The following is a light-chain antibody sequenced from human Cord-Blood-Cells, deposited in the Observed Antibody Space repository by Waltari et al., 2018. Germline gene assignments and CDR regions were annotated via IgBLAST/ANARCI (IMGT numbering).Light chain of an antibody. Sequence: DIVMTQSPDSLAVSLGERATINCKSSQSVLYSSNNKNYLAWYQQKPGQPPKLLIYWASTRESGVPDRFRSSGSGTDFTLTISSLQAEDVAVYYCQQYYSTPFTFGGGTKVEIK. CDR2: WAS. CDR3: QQYYSTPFT. J-gene: IGKJ4*01. CDR1: QSVLYSSNNKNY. V-gene: IGKV4-1*01.